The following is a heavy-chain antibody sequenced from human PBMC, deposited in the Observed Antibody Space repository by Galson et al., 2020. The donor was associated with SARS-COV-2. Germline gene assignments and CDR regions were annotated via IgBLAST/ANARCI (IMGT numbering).Heavy chain of an antibody. CDR1: GGSISSGNYY. V-gene: IGHV4-61*02. D-gene: IGHD2-21*01. CDR2: IYKSGNT. CDR3: ARGNSPXXXXXXXVTGPCGMDV. Sequence: SETLSLTCTVSGGSISSGNYYWSWIRQPAGKGLEWIGRIYKSGNTNYNPSLWSQVTISVDTSKNQFSLKLRSVTAADTAVYYCARGNSPXXXXXXXVTGPCGMDVWGQGTAVTVSS. J-gene: IGHJ6*02.